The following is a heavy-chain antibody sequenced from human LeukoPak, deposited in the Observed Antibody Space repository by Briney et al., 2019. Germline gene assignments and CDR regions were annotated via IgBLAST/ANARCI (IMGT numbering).Heavy chain of an antibody. CDR2: IYHSGST. V-gene: IGHV4-30-2*01. CDR1: GGSLSSGGYS. CDR3: ARSVVTLYWYFDL. J-gene: IGHJ2*01. Sequence: SQTLSLTCAVSGGSLSSGGYSWSWIRQPPGKGLEWIGYIYHSGSTYYNPSLKSRVTISVDRSKNQFSLILSSVTAADTAVYYCARSVVTLYWYFDLWGRGTLVTVSS. D-gene: IGHD4-23*01.